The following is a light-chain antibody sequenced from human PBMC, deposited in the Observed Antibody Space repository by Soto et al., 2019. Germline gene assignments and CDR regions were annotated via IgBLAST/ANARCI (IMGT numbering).Light chain of an antibody. CDR1: SSDVGGYKF. V-gene: IGLV2-14*01. J-gene: IGLJ2*01. CDR3: QAWDSSTYVV. CDR2: EVN. Sequence: QSALTQPASVSASPGQSITISCTGTSSDVGGYKFVSWYQHHPGKAPKLMIYEVNNRPSGVSNRFSGSKSGNTASLTISGLQPEDEADYYCQAWDSSTYVVFGGGTQLTVL.